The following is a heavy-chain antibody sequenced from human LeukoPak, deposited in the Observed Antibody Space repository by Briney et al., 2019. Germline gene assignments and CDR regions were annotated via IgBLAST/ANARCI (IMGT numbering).Heavy chain of an antibody. D-gene: IGHD5-24*01. Sequence: GGSLRLSCAASGFTFDDYAMHWVRQAPGKGLEWVSSISSDNNYIYYVDSVKGRFTISRDNAKNSLYLRMTSLRAEDTAVYYCVRGAQMAIMKYYFDYWGLGTRVTVSS. CDR1: GFTFDDYA. CDR3: VRGAQMAIMKYYFDY. CDR2: ISSDNNYI. V-gene: IGHV3-21*01. J-gene: IGHJ4*02.